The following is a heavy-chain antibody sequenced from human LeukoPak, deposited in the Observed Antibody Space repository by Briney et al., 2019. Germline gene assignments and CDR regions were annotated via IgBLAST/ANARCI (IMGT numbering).Heavy chain of an antibody. CDR2: ISSNGGST. CDR1: GFTFSSYA. CDR3: AKKRPLYCTNGVCPETHFDY. V-gene: IGHV3-64*01. D-gene: IGHD2-8*01. J-gene: IGHJ4*02. Sequence: PGGSLRLSCAASGFTFSSYAMHWVRQAPGKGLEYVSAISSNGGSTYYANSVKGRFTISRDNSKNTLYLQMNSLRAEDTAVYYCAKKRPLYCTNGVCPETHFDYWGQGTLVTVSS.